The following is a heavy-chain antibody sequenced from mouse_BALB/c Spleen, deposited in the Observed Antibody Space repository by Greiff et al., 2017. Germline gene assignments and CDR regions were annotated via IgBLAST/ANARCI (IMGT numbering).Heavy chain of an antibody. D-gene: IGHD1-1*01. J-gene: IGHJ2*01. V-gene: IGHV1-20*02. CDR3: ARRGGGHYGYYFDY. Sequence: EVQLQQSGPELVKPGASVKISCKASGYSFTGYFMNWVMQSHGKSLEWIGRINPYNGDTFYNQKFKGKATLTVDKSSSTAHMELRSLASEDSAVYYCARRGGGHYGYYFDYWGQGTTLTVSS. CDR1: GYSFTGYF. CDR2: INPYNGDT.